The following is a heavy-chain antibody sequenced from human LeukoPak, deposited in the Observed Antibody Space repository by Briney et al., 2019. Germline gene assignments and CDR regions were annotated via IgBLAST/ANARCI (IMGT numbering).Heavy chain of an antibody. D-gene: IGHD3-3*01. Sequence: KPSETLSLTCTVSGGSISGYYWSWIRQPAGRGLEWIGRIYSSGNTNYNPSLRSRITMSVESSKKKFSLKLNSVTAADTAVYYCARGEWWFDPWGQGTLVTVSS. CDR1: GGSISGYY. J-gene: IGHJ5*02. V-gene: IGHV4-4*07. CDR2: IYSSGNT. CDR3: ARGEWWFDP.